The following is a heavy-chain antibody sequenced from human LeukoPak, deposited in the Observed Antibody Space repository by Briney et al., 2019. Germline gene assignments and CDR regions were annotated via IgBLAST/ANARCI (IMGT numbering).Heavy chain of an antibody. D-gene: IGHD5-24*01. J-gene: IGHJ4*02. CDR1: GYTFTSYG. Sequence: ASVKVSCKASGYTFTSYGISWVRQAPGQGLEWMGWISAYNGNTNYAQKLQGRVTMTTDTSTSTAYMELRSLRSDDTAVYYCARDRLVEMATILFDYWGQGTLATVSS. CDR2: ISAYNGNT. V-gene: IGHV1-18*01. CDR3: ARDRLVEMATILFDY.